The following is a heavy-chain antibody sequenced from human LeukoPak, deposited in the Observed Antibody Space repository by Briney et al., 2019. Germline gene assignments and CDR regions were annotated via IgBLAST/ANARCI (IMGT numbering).Heavy chain of an antibody. D-gene: IGHD4-17*01. CDR1: GYVFTGYY. V-gene: IGHV1-2*02. CDR3: ARLRYGDPDY. Sequence: ASVKVSCKASGYVFTGYYMHWVRQAPGQRLEWMGWINPNSGVTNYAQKFQGRVTMTTDTSTSTAYMELNSLRSDDTAVYYCARLRYGDPDYWGRGTLVTVSS. J-gene: IGHJ4*02. CDR2: INPNSGVT.